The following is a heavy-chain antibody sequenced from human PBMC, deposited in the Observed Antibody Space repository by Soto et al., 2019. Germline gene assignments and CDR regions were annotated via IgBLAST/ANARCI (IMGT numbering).Heavy chain of an antibody. D-gene: IGHD3-16*01. J-gene: IGHJ6*02. CDR2: INPSGGST. CDR3: ATYTFYYYYGMDV. CDR1: GYTFASYY. Sequence: SVKVSCKASGYTFASYYMHWGRQAPGQGLEWMGIINPSGGSTSYAQKFQGRVTMTRDTSTSTVYMELSSLRSEDTAVYYCATYTFYYYYGMDVWGQGTTVTVSS. V-gene: IGHV1-46*01.